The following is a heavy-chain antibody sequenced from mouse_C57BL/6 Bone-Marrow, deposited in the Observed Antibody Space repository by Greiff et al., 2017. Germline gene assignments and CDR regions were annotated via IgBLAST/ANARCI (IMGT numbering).Heavy chain of an antibody. CDR3: ARRYYGSSPRWYFDV. Sequence: VQLQQSGSELRSPGSSVKLSCKDFDSEVFPIAYMSWVRQKPGHGFEWIGGILPSIGRTSYGEKFEDKATLDADTLSNTAYLELNSLTSEDSAIYYCARRYYGSSPRWYFDVWGTGTTVTVSS. CDR2: ILPSIGRT. CDR1: DSEVFPIAY. J-gene: IGHJ1*03. V-gene: IGHV15-2*01. D-gene: IGHD1-1*01.